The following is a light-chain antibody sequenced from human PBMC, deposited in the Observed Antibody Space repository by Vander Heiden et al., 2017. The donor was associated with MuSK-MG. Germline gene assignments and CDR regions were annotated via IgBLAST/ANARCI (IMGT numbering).Light chain of an antibody. J-gene: IGLJ3*02. V-gene: IGLV1-36*01. Sequence: RVTISCSGSSSNIGNNAVNWYQQLPGKAPKLLIYYDDLLPSGVSDRFSGSKSGTSASLVISGLQSEDEADYYCAAWDDSLNGGVFGGGTKLTVL. CDR3: AAWDDSLNGGV. CDR2: YDD. CDR1: SSNIGNNA.